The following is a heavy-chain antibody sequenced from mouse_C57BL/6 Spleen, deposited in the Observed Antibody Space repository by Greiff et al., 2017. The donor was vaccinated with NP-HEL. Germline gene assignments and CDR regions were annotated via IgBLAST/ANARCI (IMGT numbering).Heavy chain of an antibody. D-gene: IGHD1-1*01. Sequence: EVQRVESGGGLVKPGGSLKLSCAASGFTFSSYAMSWVRQTPEKRLEWVATISDGGSYTYYPDNVKGRFTISRDNAKNNLYLQMSHLKSEDTAMYYCARDEGNYYGSSPYWYFDVWGTGTTVTVSS. J-gene: IGHJ1*03. CDR1: GFTFSSYA. CDR2: ISDGGSYT. CDR3: ARDEGNYYGSSPYWYFDV. V-gene: IGHV5-4*01.